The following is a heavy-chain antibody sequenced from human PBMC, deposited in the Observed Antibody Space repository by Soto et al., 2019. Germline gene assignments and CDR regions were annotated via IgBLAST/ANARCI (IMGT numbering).Heavy chain of an antibody. J-gene: IGHJ2*01. V-gene: IGHV3-23*01. CDR2: ISGSGGST. CDR3: AKGDWDYWYFDF. D-gene: IGHD3-9*01. Sequence: EVQLLESGGGLVQPGGSLRLSCAASGFTFSSYAMIWVRQAPGKGLEWVSAISGSGGSTYYADSVKGRFTISRDNSKNTLYQQMNSLRAEDTAVYYCAKGDWDYWYFDFWGRGTLVTVSS. CDR1: GFTFSSYA.